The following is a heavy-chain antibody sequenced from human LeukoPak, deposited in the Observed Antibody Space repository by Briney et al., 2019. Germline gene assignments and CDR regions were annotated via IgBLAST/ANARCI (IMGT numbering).Heavy chain of an antibody. CDR2: MNPNSGNT. V-gene: IGHV1-8*02. D-gene: IGHD4-11*01. Sequence: ASVKVSCKASGGTFSSYAISWVRQAPGQGLEWMGWMNPNSGNTGYAQKFQGRVTMTRNTSISTAYMELSSLRSEDTAVYYCVCNYVDYWGQGTLVTVSS. CDR3: VCNYVDY. J-gene: IGHJ4*02. CDR1: GGTFSSYA.